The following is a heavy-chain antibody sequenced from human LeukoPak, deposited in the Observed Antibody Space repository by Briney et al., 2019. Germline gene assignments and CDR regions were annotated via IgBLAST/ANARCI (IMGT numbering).Heavy chain of an antibody. J-gene: IGHJ4*02. CDR3: ASMSNLDY. Sequence: RASEKVSCKASGYSFSSYGIGWVRQTPGQGLEWMGWINPNSGGTNYAQKFQGRVTMTRDTSISTAYMELSRLRSDDTAVYYCASMSNLDYWGQGTLVTVSS. CDR1: GYSFSSYG. CDR2: INPNSGGT. V-gene: IGHV1-2*02. D-gene: IGHD3-10*02.